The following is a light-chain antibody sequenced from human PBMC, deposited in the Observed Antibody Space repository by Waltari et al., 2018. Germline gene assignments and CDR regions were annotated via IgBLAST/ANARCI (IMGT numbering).Light chain of an antibody. J-gene: IGKJ1*01. CDR1: QGISSY. CDR2: AAS. V-gene: IGKV1-8*01. Sequence: AIRITQSPSSLSASTRDRVTITCRASQGISSYLAWYQQKPGKAPKFLIYAASTLQSGVPSRFSGSGSGTDFTLTISCLQSEDFASYYCQQYYSHPPTFGQGTKVENK. CDR3: QQYYSHPPT.